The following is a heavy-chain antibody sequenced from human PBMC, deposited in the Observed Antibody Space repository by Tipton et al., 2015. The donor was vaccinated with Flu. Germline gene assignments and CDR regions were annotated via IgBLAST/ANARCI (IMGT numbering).Heavy chain of an antibody. Sequence: GSLRLSCAASGFTFGSYWMGWVRQAPGKGLEWVANIKQDGSEKHHVDSVKGRFTISRDNAKNSLYLQMNNLRAEDTAVYYCATFGHGLQYPYFDNWGQGNLVTVSS. V-gene: IGHV3-7*01. CDR1: GFTFGSYW. J-gene: IGHJ4*02. CDR2: IKQDGSEK. CDR3: ATFGHGLQYPYFDN. D-gene: IGHD3-16*01.